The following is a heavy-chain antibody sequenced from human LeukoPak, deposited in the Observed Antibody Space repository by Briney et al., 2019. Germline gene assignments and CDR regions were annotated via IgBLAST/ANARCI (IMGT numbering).Heavy chain of an antibody. CDR2: IIPIFGTA. J-gene: IGHJ3*02. CDR3: ARDHDYGAAFDI. CDR1: GRTFSSYA. Sequence: GASVKVSCKASGRTFSSYAISWVRQAPGQGLEWMGGIIPIFGTANYAQKFQGRVTITADESTSTAYMELSSLRSEDTAVYYCARDHDYGAAFDIWGQGTMVTVSS. D-gene: IGHD4-17*01. V-gene: IGHV1-69*13.